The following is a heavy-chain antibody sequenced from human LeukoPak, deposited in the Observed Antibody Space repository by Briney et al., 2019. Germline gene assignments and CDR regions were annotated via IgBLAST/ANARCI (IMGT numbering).Heavy chain of an antibody. CDR1: GFTFSSYE. Sequence: GGSLRLSCAASGFTFSSYEMNWVRQAPGKGLEWVSYISSSGSTIYYADSVKGRFTISRDNAKNSLYLQMNSLRAKDTAVYYCARAGYDYVWGSPPLDYWGQGTLVTVSS. CDR2: ISSSGSTI. J-gene: IGHJ4*02. V-gene: IGHV3-48*03. CDR3: ARAGYDYVWGSPPLDY. D-gene: IGHD3-16*01.